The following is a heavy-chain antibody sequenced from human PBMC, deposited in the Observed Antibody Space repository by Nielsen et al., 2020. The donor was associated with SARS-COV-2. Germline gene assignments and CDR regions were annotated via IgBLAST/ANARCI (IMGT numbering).Heavy chain of an antibody. CDR1: GDTFSTRS. CDR3: ARGMVDSIWLDAFDI. V-gene: IGHV1-69*13. J-gene: IGHJ3*02. CDR2: LLPMFGKP. Sequence: SVKVSCKPSGDTFSTRSIKWVRQAPGQGLEWMGSLLPMFGKPRYAQKLQGRVTITADESSTTASMELISLTSEDTAVYYCARGMVDSIWLDAFDIWGQGTLVTVSS. D-gene: IGHD2-8*01.